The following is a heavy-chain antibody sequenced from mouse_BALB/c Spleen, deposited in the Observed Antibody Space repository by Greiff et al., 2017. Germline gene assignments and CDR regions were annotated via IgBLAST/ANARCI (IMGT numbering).Heavy chain of an antibody. J-gene: IGHJ1*01. CDR3: ARGSYGNYSYWYFDV. D-gene: IGHD2-1*01. V-gene: IGHV5-9-4*01. Sequence: EVKLVESGGGLVKPGGSLKLSCAASGFTFSSYAMSWVRQSPEKRLEWVAEISSGGSYTYYPDTVTGRFTISRDNAKNTLYLEMSSLRSEDTPMYYCARGSYGNYSYWYFDVWGAGTTVTVSS. CDR1: GFTFSSYA. CDR2: ISSGGSYT.